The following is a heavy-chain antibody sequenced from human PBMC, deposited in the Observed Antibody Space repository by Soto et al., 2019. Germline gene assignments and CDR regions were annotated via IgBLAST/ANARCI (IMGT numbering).Heavy chain of an antibody. CDR1: GGSVSSGSYY. J-gene: IGHJ4*02. D-gene: IGHD1-26*01. V-gene: IGHV4-61*01. Sequence: SETLSLTCTVSGGSVSSGSYYWSWIRQPPGKGQEWIGYIYYSGSTNYNPSLKSRVTISVDTSKNQFSLKLSSVTAADTAVYYCARYTGIVGATSIDYWGQGTLVTVSS. CDR3: ARYTGIVGATSIDY. CDR2: IYYSGST.